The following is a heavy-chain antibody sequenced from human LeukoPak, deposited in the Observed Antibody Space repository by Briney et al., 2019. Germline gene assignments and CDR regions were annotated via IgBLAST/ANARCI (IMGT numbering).Heavy chain of an antibody. J-gene: IGHJ4*02. D-gene: IGHD6-19*01. V-gene: IGHV3-21*01. CDR3: ARFRQWRRPADY. Sequence: PGGSLRLSCAASGFTFSSYSMNWVRQAPGKGLEWVSSISSSSSYIYYADSVKGRFTISRDNAKNSLYLQMNSLRAEDTAVYYCARFRQWRRPADYWGQGTLVTVSS. CDR2: ISSSSSYI. CDR1: GFTFSSYS.